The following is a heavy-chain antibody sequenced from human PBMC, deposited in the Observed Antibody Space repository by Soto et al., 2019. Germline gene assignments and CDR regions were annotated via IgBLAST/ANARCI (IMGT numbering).Heavy chain of an antibody. CDR2: ISSDGNDI. V-gene: IGHV3-30-3*01. D-gene: IGHD6-19*01. Sequence: PGGSLRRSCAASGFMFSTYAMRWVRQAPGEGLEWVAVISSDGNDIYYGDSVKGRFTTSRDNSRNTLYLEMNSLKPDDTAVFYCARDQGRTVTRGDCFDPWGQGTLVTVSS. J-gene: IGHJ5*01. CDR3: ARDQGRTVTRGDCFDP. CDR1: GFMFSTYA.